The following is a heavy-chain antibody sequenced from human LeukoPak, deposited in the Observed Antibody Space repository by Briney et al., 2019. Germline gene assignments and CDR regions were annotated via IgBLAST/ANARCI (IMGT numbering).Heavy chain of an antibody. CDR3: ARAGYSSSWYPY. CDR1: GGSFSGYY. CDR2: INHSGST. Sequence: SETLSLTCAVYGGSFSGYYWSWIRQPPGKGLEWIGEINHSGSTNYNPSLKSRVTISVDTSKNQFSLKLSSVTAADTAVYYCARAGYSSSWYPYWGQGTLVTVSS. D-gene: IGHD6-13*01. V-gene: IGHV4-34*01. J-gene: IGHJ4*02.